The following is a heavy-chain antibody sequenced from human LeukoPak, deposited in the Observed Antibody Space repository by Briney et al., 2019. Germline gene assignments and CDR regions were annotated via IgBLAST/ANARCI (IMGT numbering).Heavy chain of an antibody. D-gene: IGHD5-12*01. CDR1: GFTFSEYA. CDR3: AKDSWSRNGIYDPFDI. CDR2: VGGGDAT. V-gene: IGHV3-23*01. Sequence: GGSLRLSCVASGFTFSEYAMNWVRQAPGKGLEWVSTVGGGDATFYTDSVKGRFTISRDDSKNTVSLQMNSLRLEDTAVYYCAKDSWSRNGIYDPFDIWGQGTMVTVSS. J-gene: IGHJ3*02.